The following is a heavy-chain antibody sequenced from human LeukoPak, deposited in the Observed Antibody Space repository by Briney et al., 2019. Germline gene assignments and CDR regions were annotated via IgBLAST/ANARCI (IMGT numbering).Heavy chain of an antibody. V-gene: IGHV4-34*01. CDR1: GGSFNGYH. CDR3: VRHLSRYFDDY. Sequence: PSETLSLTCTVSGGSFNGYHFCWIRQPPGKGLEWIGEINRSAVTTYNPSLKSRVTISLDTSKSQFSLRLNSVTAADTAVYYCVRHLSRYFDDYWGQGTLVTVSS. CDR2: INRSAVT. J-gene: IGHJ4*02. D-gene: IGHD3-9*01.